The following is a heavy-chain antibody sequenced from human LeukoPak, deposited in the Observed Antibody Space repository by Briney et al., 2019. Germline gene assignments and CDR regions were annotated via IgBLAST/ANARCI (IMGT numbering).Heavy chain of an antibody. Sequence: GGSLRLSCAASGFTFSSYGMPWVRQAPGKGLEWVAVISYDGSNKYYADSVKGRFTISRDNSKNTLYLQMNSLRAEDTAVYYCAKAANYYDFWSGYSDYWGQGTLVTVSS. J-gene: IGHJ4*02. CDR2: ISYDGSNK. CDR1: GFTFSSYG. D-gene: IGHD3-3*01. CDR3: AKAANYYDFWSGYSDY. V-gene: IGHV3-30*18.